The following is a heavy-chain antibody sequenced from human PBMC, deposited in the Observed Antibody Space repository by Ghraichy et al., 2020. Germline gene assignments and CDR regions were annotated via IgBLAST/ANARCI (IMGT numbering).Heavy chain of an antibody. CDR1: GGSFSGYY. V-gene: IGHV4-34*01. J-gene: IGHJ6*02. CDR2: INHSGST. CDR3: ARGPLYFCSSTSCSSYYYYGMDV. D-gene: IGHD2-2*01. Sequence: SETLSLTCAVYGGSFSGYYWSWIRQPPGKGLEWIGEINHSGSTNYNPSLKSRVTISVDTSNNQFSLKLSSVTAADTAVYYCARGPLYFCSSTSCSSYYYYGMDVWGQGTTVTVSS.